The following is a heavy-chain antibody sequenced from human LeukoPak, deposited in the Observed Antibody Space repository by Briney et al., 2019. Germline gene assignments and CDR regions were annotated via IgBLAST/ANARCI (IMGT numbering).Heavy chain of an antibody. D-gene: IGHD5-12*01. Sequence: PSETLSLTCTVSGGSISSGGYYWSWIRQHPGKGLEWIGYIYYSGSTYYNPSLKSRVTISVDTSKNQFSLKLSSVTAADTAVYYCARWAPSGKGDGYNYDYWGQGTLVTVSS. CDR2: IYYSGST. CDR1: GGSISSGGYY. J-gene: IGHJ4*02. CDR3: ARWAPSGKGDGYNYDY. V-gene: IGHV4-31*03.